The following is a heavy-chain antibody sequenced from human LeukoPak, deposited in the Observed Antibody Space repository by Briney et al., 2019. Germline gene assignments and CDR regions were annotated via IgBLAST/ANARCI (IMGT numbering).Heavy chain of an antibody. D-gene: IGHD5-12*01. CDR3: ARDFGGYSGYGLFDY. CDR1: GYTFTSYG. V-gene: IGHV1-18*01. Sequence: ASVKVSCKASGYTFTSYGISWVRQAPGQGLEWMGWISAYNGNTNYAQKFQGRVTMTRNTSISTAYMELSRLRSDDTAVYYCARDFGGYSGYGLFDYWGQGTLVTVSS. J-gene: IGHJ4*02. CDR2: ISAYNGNT.